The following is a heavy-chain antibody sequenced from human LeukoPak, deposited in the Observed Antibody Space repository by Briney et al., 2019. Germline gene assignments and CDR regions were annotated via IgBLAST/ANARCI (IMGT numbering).Heavy chain of an antibody. D-gene: IGHD1-14*01. CDR1: GYSFTSYW. J-gene: IGHJ5*02. CDR2: IYPGESNT. CDR3: ARRDRSGWFDP. Sequence: GESLKISXKGSGYSFTSYWIGWVRQIPGKGLEWMGIIYPGESNTRYSPSFQGHVTISANNSISTAYLQWSSLKASDPAMYYCARRDRSGWFDPWGQGTLVTVSS. V-gene: IGHV5-51*03.